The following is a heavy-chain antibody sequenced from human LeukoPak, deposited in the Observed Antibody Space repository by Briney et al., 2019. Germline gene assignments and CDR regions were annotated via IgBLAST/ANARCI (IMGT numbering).Heavy chain of an antibody. D-gene: IGHD3-22*01. CDR3: AKDQSVYDSSGYRYFDH. Sequence: GGSLRLSCAVPGFTFSNYWMSWVRQAPGKGLEWVSAISGSGGSTYYADSVKGRFTISRDNSKNTLYLQMNSLRAEDTAVYYCAKDQSVYDSSGYRYFDHWGQGALVTVSS. CDR1: GFTFSNYW. V-gene: IGHV3-23*01. CDR2: ISGSGGST. J-gene: IGHJ4*02.